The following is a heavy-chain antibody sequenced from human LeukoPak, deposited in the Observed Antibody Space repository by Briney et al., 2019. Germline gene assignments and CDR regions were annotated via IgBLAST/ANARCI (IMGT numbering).Heavy chain of an antibody. CDR2: ISSHSSYI. Sequence: PGGSLRLSCAASGFTFSNYGMNWVRRAPGKGLEWVSCISSHSSYIYYADSVKGRFITSRDNAKNSLYLQMNSLRADDTAVYYCAKDINCSSTSCYLYYYYYMDVWGKGTTVTVSS. D-gene: IGHD2-2*01. J-gene: IGHJ6*03. V-gene: IGHV3-21*01. CDR3: AKDINCSSTSCYLYYYYYMDV. CDR1: GFTFSNYG.